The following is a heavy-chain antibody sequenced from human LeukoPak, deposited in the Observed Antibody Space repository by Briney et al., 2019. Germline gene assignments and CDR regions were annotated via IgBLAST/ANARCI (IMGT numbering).Heavy chain of an antibody. V-gene: IGHV4-39*07. Sequence: SETLSLTCTVSGGSISSSSYFWGWIRQPPGKGLEWIGSMYYSGSTYYNPSLKSRVTISVDTSKNQFSLKLSSVTAADTAVYYCARGEGSSSWFDPWGQGNLVNVSS. CDR3: ARGEGSSSWFDP. CDR1: GGSISSSSYF. J-gene: IGHJ5*02. D-gene: IGHD6-6*01. CDR2: MYYSGST.